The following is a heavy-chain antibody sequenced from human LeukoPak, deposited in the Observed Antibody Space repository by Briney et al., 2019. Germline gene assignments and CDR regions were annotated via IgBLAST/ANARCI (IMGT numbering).Heavy chain of an antibody. V-gene: IGHV1-2*02. CDR1: GYTFTGYY. D-gene: IGHD2-2*01. J-gene: IGHJ5*02. Sequence: ASVKVSCKASGYTFTGYYMHWVRQAPGQGLEWMGWINPNSGGTNYAQKFRGRVTMTRDTSISTAYMELSRLRSDDTAVYYCARPYCSSTSCYENWFDPWGQGTLVTVSS. CDR3: ARPYCSSTSCYENWFDP. CDR2: INPNSGGT.